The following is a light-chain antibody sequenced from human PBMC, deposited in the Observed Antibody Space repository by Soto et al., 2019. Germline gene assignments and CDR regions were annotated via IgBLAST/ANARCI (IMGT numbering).Light chain of an antibody. V-gene: IGKV1-33*01. CDR3: QQYDNLPIT. J-gene: IGKJ5*01. Sequence: DIQMTQSPSSLSASVGDRVTITCQASQDISNYLNWYQQKPGKAPKLLIYDASNLETGVPSRFSGSRSGTDFTFTISNLQPEDISTYYCQQYDNLPITFGQGTRLEIK. CDR1: QDISNY. CDR2: DAS.